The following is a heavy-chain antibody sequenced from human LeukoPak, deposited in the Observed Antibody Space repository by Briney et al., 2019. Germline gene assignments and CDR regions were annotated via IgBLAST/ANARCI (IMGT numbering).Heavy chain of an antibody. J-gene: IGHJ6*03. V-gene: IGHV4-39*07. D-gene: IGHD2-21*02. Sequence: PSETLSLTCTVSGGSISSSSYYWGWIRQPPGKGLEWIGSIYYSGSTYYNPSLKSRVTISVDTSKNQFSLKLGSVTAADTAVYYCARGVTAPSYYYYYMDVWGKGTTVTVSS. CDR3: ARGVTAPSYYYYYMDV. CDR2: IYYSGST. CDR1: GGSISSSSYY.